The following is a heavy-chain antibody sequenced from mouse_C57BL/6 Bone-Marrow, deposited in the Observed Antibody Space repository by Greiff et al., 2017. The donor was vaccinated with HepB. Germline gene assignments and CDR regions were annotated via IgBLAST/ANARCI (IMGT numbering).Heavy chain of an antibody. CDR1: GFTFSSYA. V-gene: IGHV5-4*03. CDR2: ISDGGSYT. CDR3: AGRYYFDY. Sequence: EVHLVESGGGLVKPGGSLKLSCAASGFTFSSYAMSWVRQTPEKRLEWVATISDGGSYTYYPDNVKGRFTISRDNAKNNLYLQMSHLKSEDTAMYYCAGRYYFDYWGQGTTLTVSS. J-gene: IGHJ2*01.